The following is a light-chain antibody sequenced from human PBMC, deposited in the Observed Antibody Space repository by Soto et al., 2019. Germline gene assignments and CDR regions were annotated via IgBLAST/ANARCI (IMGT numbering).Light chain of an antibody. J-gene: IGKJ1*01. CDR2: GAS. V-gene: IGKV3-20*01. CDR1: QSVGSSF. CDR3: HQYGSSWT. Sequence: DIVLTQSPGTLSLSPGESVTLSCRASQSVGSSFLAWYQQKHGQAPRLLIYGASSRATGIPDRFSGSGSGTDFTLTINRLEPEDFAVYYCHQYGSSWTFGQGTKVEIK.